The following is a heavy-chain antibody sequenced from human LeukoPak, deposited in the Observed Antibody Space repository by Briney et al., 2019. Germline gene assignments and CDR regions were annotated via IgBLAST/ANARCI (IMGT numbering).Heavy chain of an antibody. V-gene: IGHV3-7*01. J-gene: IGHJ4*02. Sequence: GGSLRLSCAAYGFTFSNSWMTWVRQAPGKDLEWVATINPDGSKVAYVGSVKGRFTISRDNAKNSVYLQMSSLRVEEMGVFYCARDRGYSSFDYWGQGALVAVSS. CDR3: ARDRGYSSFDY. D-gene: IGHD2-15*01. CDR2: INPDGSKV. CDR1: GFTFSNSW.